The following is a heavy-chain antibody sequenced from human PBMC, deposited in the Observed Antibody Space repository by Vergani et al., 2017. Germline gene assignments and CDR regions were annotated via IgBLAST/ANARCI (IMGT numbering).Heavy chain of an antibody. Sequence: EVQLVESGGGLIQPGGSLRLSCAASVFTVSSNYMSWVRQAPGKGLEWVSVIYSGGSTYYADSGKGRFTISRDNSKNTLYLQMNSLRAEDTAVYYCARDMGQQWLAGDYYYYMDVWGKGTTVTVSS. J-gene: IGHJ6*03. CDR2: IYSGGST. V-gene: IGHV3-53*01. CDR1: VFTVSSNY. D-gene: IGHD6-19*01. CDR3: ARDMGQQWLAGDYYYYMDV.